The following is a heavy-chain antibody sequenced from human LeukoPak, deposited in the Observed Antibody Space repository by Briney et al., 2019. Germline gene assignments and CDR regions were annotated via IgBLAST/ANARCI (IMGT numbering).Heavy chain of an antibody. Sequence: PGGSLRLSCAASGFTFSSYWMSWVRQAPGKGLEWVANIKQDGSEKYYVDSVKGRFTISRDNAKNSLYLQMNSLRAEDTAVYYCARGERHSYGQYYYYGMDVWGQGTTVTVSS. CDR2: IKQDGSEK. V-gene: IGHV3-7*03. D-gene: IGHD5-18*01. CDR3: ARGERHSYGQYYYYGMDV. CDR1: GFTFSSYW. J-gene: IGHJ6*02.